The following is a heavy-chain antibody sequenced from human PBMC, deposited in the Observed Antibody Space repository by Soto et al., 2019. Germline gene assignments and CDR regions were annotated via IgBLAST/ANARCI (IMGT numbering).Heavy chain of an antibody. J-gene: IGHJ6*02. CDR1: GYTFTSYA. CDR3: ARGVNYYGSGSYSYHLGKPYYYYGMDV. D-gene: IGHD3-10*01. Sequence: QVQLVQSGSELKKPGASVKVSCKASGYTFTSYAMNWVRQAPGQGLEWMGWINTNTGNPTYAQGFTGRFVFSLDTSVSTAYLQICSLKAEDTAVYYCARGVNYYGSGSYSYHLGKPYYYYGMDVWGQGTTVTVSS. CDR2: INTNTGNP. V-gene: IGHV7-4-1*01.